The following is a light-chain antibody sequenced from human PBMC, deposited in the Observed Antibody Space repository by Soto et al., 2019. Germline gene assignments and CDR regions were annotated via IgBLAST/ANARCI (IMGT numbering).Light chain of an antibody. Sequence: DIVLTQSPDSLAVSLGERATISCKSSQSVLDRSNNKNYLAWYQQKPGQPPNMLIYWASTRGSGVPDRLSGSGSGTDFSLTLSGLQSEDLAVYYCHQYNTSPQTFGQGATVAIK. J-gene: IGKJ1*01. CDR2: WAS. V-gene: IGKV4-1*01. CDR1: QSVLDRSNNKNY. CDR3: HQYNTSPQT.